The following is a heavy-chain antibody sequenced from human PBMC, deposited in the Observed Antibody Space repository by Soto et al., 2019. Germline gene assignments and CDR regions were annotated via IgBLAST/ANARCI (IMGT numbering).Heavy chain of an antibody. J-gene: IGHJ4*02. CDR1: RVTFSSYA. CDR3: ATVAYNYGYFDY. CDR2: IIPIFDTA. D-gene: IGHD5-18*01. Sequence: SVNVSGKAWRVTFSSYAISWLRQGHGQELEWSRGIIPIFDTANYAQKFQGRVTITADESTSTAYMELSSLKASDTAMYYCATVAYNYGYFDYWGQGTLVTVSS. V-gene: IGHV1-69*13.